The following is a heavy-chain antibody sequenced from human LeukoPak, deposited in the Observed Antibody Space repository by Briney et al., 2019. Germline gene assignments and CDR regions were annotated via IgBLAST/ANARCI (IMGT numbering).Heavy chain of an antibody. J-gene: IGHJ5*02. CDR3: ARAEDQGRYFDWLPGFDP. CDR1: GSTFSSYV. V-gene: IGHV1-69*13. D-gene: IGHD3-9*01. Sequence: ASVKVSCKASGSTFSSYVISWVRQAPGQGLEWMGGILPIFGTAIYAQHFQGRLTITADESTNSAYMELNRLRSDDTAVYYCARAEDQGRYFDWLPGFDPWGQGTLVTVSS. CDR2: ILPIFGTA.